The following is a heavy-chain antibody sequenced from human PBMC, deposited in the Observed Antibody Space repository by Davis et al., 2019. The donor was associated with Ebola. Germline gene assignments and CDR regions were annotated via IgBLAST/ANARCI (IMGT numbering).Heavy chain of an antibody. Sequence: GGSLRLSCAASGFSFSTYSMNWVRQAPGKGLEWIGRIRSEIDGGTTDYAAPVRGRFTISRDDSKNTLYLQMNSLQTEDTAVYYCCRLGMRDEHFWGQGVLVTVSS. CDR1: GFSFSTYS. CDR3: CRLGMRDEHF. J-gene: IGHJ4*02. CDR2: IRSEIDGGTT. D-gene: IGHD1-14*01. V-gene: IGHV3-15*01.